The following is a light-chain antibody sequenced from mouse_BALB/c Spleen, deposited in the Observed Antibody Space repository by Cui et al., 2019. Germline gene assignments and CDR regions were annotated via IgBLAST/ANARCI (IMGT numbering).Light chain of an antibody. CDR3: QQHYSTPYT. J-gene: IGKJ2*01. Sequence: DIVMIQPHKSMFTAVGDRVSITCKASQDVSTAVAWYQQKPGQSPKLLIYWATTRHTGVPDRFTGSGSGTDYSLTISSVQDEDLALYYCQQHYSTPYTFGGGTKLEIK. CDR2: WAT. CDR1: QDVSTA. V-gene: IGKV6-25*01.